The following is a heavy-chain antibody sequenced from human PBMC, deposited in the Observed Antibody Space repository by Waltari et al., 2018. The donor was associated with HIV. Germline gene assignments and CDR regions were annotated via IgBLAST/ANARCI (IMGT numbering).Heavy chain of an antibody. J-gene: IGHJ4*02. CDR2: IYYTGNT. V-gene: IGHV4-39*07. D-gene: IGHD4-17*01. Sequence: SLTCSVSGGSISSNVYHWGWIRQSPGKGLEWIGSIYYTGNTYYKPSLKRRVTISIDTSKNQFSLRLTSVTAADTAIYYCVAQDYSDSVDWWGQGTLVTVFS. CDR1: GGSISSNVYH. CDR3: VAQDYSDSVDW.